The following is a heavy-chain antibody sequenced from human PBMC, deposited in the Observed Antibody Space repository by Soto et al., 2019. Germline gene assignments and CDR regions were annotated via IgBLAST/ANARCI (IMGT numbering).Heavy chain of an antibody. J-gene: IGHJ4*02. CDR3: ARGGEGNSGYFDY. CDR2: IYSSGST. D-gene: IGHD1-26*01. Sequence: QVQLQESGPGLVKPSQTLTLTCTVSGGSISSDDYYWNWIRQSPGKGLEWIGYIYSSGSTYYNLSLKCRVTISVDTSRNQFSLNLRSVTAADTAVFYCARGGEGNSGYFDYWGQGALVTVSS. CDR1: GGSISSDDYY. V-gene: IGHV4-30-4*01.